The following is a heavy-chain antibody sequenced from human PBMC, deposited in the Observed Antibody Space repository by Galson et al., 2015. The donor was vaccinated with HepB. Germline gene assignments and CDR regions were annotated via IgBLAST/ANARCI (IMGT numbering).Heavy chain of an antibody. V-gene: IGHV3-30-3*01. J-gene: IGHJ6*02. CDR3: AREGVALAPGIYYYGMDV. CDR1: GFTFSNYA. CDR2: ILYDGSNK. Sequence: SLRLSCAASGFTFSNYAMHWVRQAPGKGLEWVAVILYDGSNKYDADSVKGRFTISRDNSKNTLYLQMNSLTAEDTAVYYCAREGVALAPGIYYYGMDVWGQGTTVTVSS. D-gene: IGHD2-2*01.